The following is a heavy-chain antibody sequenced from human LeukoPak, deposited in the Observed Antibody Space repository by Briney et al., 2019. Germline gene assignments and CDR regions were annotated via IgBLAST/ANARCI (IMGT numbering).Heavy chain of an antibody. J-gene: IGHJ4*02. V-gene: IGHV3-23*01. CDR2: ISANGGST. Sequence: PGGSLRLSCAASGFTFSSYGMSWVRQAPGKGLEWVSVISANGGSTFYADSVKGRFTISRDISKNTLYLHMNSLRDEDTAVYYCAKVSYYDIVKSWFDYWGQGTLVTVSS. D-gene: IGHD3-9*01. CDR1: GFTFSSYG. CDR3: AKVSYYDIVKSWFDY.